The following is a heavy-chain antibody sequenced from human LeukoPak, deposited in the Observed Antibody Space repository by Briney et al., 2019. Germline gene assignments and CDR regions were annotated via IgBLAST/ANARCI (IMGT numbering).Heavy chain of an antibody. CDR3: GRVGQFCSGGSCFSGRWFGP. Sequence: GGSLRLSCAASGFTFSNYWMNWVRQAPGKGMEWVAIIEKDGSEILYVDSVKGRFTISRDNAKNSLYLQMNSLRAEDTAVYYCGRVGQFCSGGSCFSGRWFGPWGQGTL. CDR2: IEKDGSEI. D-gene: IGHD2-15*01. J-gene: IGHJ5*02. CDR1: GFTFSNYW. V-gene: IGHV3-7*04.